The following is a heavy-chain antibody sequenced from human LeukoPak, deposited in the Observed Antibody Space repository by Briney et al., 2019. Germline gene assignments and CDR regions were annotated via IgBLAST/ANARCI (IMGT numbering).Heavy chain of an antibody. CDR2: IWFDGSNQ. V-gene: IGHV3-33*01. J-gene: IGHJ4*02. D-gene: IGHD6-13*01. Sequence: GRSLRLSCAASGFIFTSHGMHWVRQAPGKGLEWVAVIWFDGSNQFYADSVKGRFTISRDNSKITLYLQMNSLRAEDTAVYYCARGPYSSTWYYFEYWGQGTLVTVSS. CDR1: GFIFTSHG. CDR3: ARGPYSSTWYYFEY.